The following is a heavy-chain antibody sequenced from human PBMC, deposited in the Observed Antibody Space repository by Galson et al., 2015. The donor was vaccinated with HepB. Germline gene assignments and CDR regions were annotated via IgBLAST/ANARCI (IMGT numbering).Heavy chain of an antibody. CDR1: EYTFTNYW. Sequence: QSGAEVKKPGESLKISCKGSEYTFTNYWITWVRQMPGKGLEWMGRIDPSDSYTNYNPSFQGHVTISADKSITTAYLQWSSLQASDSAMYYCARGITAAVFSWLDSWGQGTLVTVSS. CDR3: ARGITAAVFSWLDS. V-gene: IGHV5-10-1*01. CDR2: IDPSDSYT. J-gene: IGHJ5*01. D-gene: IGHD6-13*01.